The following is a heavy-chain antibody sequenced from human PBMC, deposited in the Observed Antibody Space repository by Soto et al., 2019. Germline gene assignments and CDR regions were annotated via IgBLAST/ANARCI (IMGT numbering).Heavy chain of an antibody. CDR1: GGTFSIYA. D-gene: IGHD2-15*01. Sequence: GASVKVSCKASGGTFSIYAISWVRQAPGQGLEWMGGIIPIFGTANYAQKFQGRVTLTADESTSTAYMELSSLRSEDTAVYYCARDPPGGPASSNWFDPWGQGTLVTVSS. J-gene: IGHJ5*02. CDR2: IIPIFGTA. CDR3: ARDPPGGPASSNWFDP. V-gene: IGHV1-69*13.